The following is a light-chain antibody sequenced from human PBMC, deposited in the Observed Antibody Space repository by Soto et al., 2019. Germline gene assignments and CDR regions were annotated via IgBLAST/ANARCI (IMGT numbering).Light chain of an antibody. V-gene: IGKV3-20*01. CDR3: HQYGDSPL. J-gene: IGKJ3*01. Sequence: EIVLTQSPGTLSLSPGDRATLSCRASQTLRSGYLAWYQHKPGQPPRLLIYDVSIRATGIPDRFGGSGSGTDFTLTISRLEPEDFAVYYCHQYGDSPLFGPGTKVDIK. CDR1: QTLRSGY. CDR2: DVS.